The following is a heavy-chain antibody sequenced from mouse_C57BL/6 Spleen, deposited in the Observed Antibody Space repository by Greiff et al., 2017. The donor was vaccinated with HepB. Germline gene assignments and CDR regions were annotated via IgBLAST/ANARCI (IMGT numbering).Heavy chain of an antibody. D-gene: IGHD4-1*01. J-gene: IGHJ4*01. CDR1: GYTFTSYW. V-gene: IGHV1-69*01. CDR2: IDPSDSYT. Sequence: QVQLQQSGAELVMPGASVKLSCKASGYTFTSYWMHWVKQRPGQGLEWIGEIDPSDSYTNYNQKFKGKSTLTVDKSSSTAYMQLSSLTSEDSAVYCCTRKGTGSWAMDYWGQGTSVTVSS. CDR3: TRKGTGSWAMDY.